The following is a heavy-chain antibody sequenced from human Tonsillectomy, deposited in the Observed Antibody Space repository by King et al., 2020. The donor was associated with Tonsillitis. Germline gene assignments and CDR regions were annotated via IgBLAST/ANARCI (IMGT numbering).Heavy chain of an antibody. CDR2: ISAYNGHI. V-gene: IGHV1-18*01. J-gene: IGHJ4*02. CDR1: GYIFTSPD. CDR3: ARGLVRGVILDYFDY. D-gene: IGHD3-10*01. Sequence: VQLVESGAEVKKPGASVKVSCKASGYIFTSPDISWVRQAPGQGLEWMGWISAYNGHINYAQKLQGRVTMTTDTSTSTAYMELRSLRSDDTAVYYCARGLVRGVILDYFDYWGQGTLVTVSS.